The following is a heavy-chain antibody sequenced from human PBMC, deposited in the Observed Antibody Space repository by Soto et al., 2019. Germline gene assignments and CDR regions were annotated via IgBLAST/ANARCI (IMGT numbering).Heavy chain of an antibody. J-gene: IGHJ4*02. D-gene: IGHD6-19*01. CDR3: AQDRSGWYYFDY. CDR1: GGTFSSSN. Sequence: QVQLVQSAAEVKKPGSSVKVSCKASGGTFSSSNIGWVRQAPGQGLEWMGRISVLFGVATYARKFQGRVTITADKSTSTAYMELSRLTSEDTAVYYCAQDRSGWYYFDYWGQGTRVTVSS. V-gene: IGHV1-69*02. CDR2: ISVLFGVA.